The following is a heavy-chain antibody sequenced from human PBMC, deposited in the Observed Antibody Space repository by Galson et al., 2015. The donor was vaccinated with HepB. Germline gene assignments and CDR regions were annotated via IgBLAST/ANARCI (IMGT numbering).Heavy chain of an antibody. D-gene: IGHD6-13*01. CDR1: GYSLTTYW. J-gene: IGHJ4*02. CDR3: ARSQTNSWSNFEY. V-gene: IGHV5-51*03. Sequence: QSGAEVKKPGESLKISCQGSGYSLTTYWIGWVRQMPGKGLEWMGVIYPGDPDTRYSPSFQGQVTISADKSSGTAYLQWSSLKASDTAIYYCARSQTNSWSNFEYWGQGALVTVSS. CDR2: IYPGDPDT.